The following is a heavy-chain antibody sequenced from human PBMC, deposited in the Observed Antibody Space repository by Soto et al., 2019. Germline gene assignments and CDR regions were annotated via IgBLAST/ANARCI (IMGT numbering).Heavy chain of an antibody. CDR1: GYIFVNYG. CDR2: ISPYTGNT. V-gene: IGHV1-18*01. CDR3: VMVDNYVTPTPQDV. D-gene: IGHD3-16*01. J-gene: IGHJ6*02. Sequence: QVQLVQSGDEVKKPGASVKVSCKASGYIFVNYGIARVRQAPGQGLEWMGWISPYTGNTHSATKVQGRLTMTTDTSTSTAYVDLGSLTSDDTAVYYYVMVDNYVTPTPQDVWGQGTTVTVSS.